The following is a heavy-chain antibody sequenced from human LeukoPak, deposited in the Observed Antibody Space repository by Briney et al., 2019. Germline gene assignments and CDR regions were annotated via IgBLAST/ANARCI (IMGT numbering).Heavy chain of an antibody. CDR3: ARSRHWNYFSY. V-gene: IGHV3-66*01. D-gene: IGHD1-1*01. CDR2: IYSGGST. CDR1: GFTVSSNY. J-gene: IGHJ4*02. Sequence: GGSLRLSCAASGFTVSSNYMSWVRQAPGKGLEWVSVIYSGGSTYYADSVKGRFTISRDNSKNTLYLQMNSLRAEDTAVYYCARSRHWNYFSYWGQGTLVTVSS.